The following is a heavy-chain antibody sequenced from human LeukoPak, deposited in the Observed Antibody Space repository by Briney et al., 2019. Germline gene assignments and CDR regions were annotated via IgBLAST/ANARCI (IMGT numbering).Heavy chain of an antibody. Sequence: GGSLRLSCAASGFTLSNHGMHWVRQAPGKGLEWVAFIRYDGTDKYYADSVKGRFTISRDNSENTVSLQLNSLRAEDTAVYYCGKGLAYTYPYSGNMDVWGKGTTVTISS. CDR2: IRYDGTDK. D-gene: IGHD5-18*01. J-gene: IGHJ6*03. V-gene: IGHV3-30*02. CDR1: GFTLSNHG. CDR3: GKGLAYTYPYSGNMDV.